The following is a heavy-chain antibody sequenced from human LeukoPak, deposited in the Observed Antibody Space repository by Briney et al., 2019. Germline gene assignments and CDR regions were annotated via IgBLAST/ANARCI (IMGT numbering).Heavy chain of an antibody. CDR2: IKQDGSEK. CDR3: ARKGYSSSWYCDY. Sequence: GGSLRLSCAASGFTFSSYWMSWVRQAPGKGLEWVANIKQDGSEKYYVDSVKGRFTISRDNAKNSPYLQMNSLRAEDTAVYYCARKGYSSSWYCDYWGQGTLVTVSS. J-gene: IGHJ4*02. V-gene: IGHV3-7*01. D-gene: IGHD6-13*01. CDR1: GFTFSSYW.